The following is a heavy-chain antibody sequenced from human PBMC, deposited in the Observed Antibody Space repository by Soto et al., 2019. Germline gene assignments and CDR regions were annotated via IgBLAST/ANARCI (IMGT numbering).Heavy chain of an antibody. CDR3: ASEVPFYYGSGSVDY. J-gene: IGHJ4*02. CDR1: GYTFTSYA. V-gene: IGHV1-3*01. D-gene: IGHD3-10*01. Sequence: QVQLVQSGAEVKKPGASVKVSCKASGYTFTSYAMHWVRQDPGQRLEWMGWINAGNGNTKYSQKFQGRVTITRDTSASTAYMELSSLRSEDTAVYYCASEVPFYYGSGSVDYWGQGTLVTVSS. CDR2: INAGNGNT.